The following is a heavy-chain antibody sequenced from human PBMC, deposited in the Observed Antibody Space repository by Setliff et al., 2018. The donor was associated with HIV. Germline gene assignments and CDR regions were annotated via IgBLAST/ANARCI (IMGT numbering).Heavy chain of an antibody. D-gene: IGHD6-19*01. V-gene: IGHV1-46*01. Sequence: ASVKVSCKASGYTFTDYYMHWVRQAPGQGLEWLGVINTSGGSAGYAEKFRGRVTMTRDTSTITVYMDLRNLRSEDTAVYYCARNQGDSSGWYAGDYWGHGTLVTVSS. J-gene: IGHJ4*01. CDR1: GYTFTDYY. CDR2: INTSGGSA. CDR3: ARNQGDSSGWYAGDY.